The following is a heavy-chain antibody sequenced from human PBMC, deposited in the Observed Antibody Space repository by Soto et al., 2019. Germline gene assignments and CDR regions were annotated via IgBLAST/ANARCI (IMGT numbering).Heavy chain of an antibody. Sequence: PSETLSLTCAVYGGSFSGYYWSWIRHPPGKGLECIGEINHSGSTKYNPSLKSRVPIPVDTSKSQFSLKLSSVTAPAPAVYYCARGLYGSGWNWFDPWGQGTLVTVSS. J-gene: IGHJ5*02. CDR3: ARGLYGSGWNWFDP. CDR1: GGSFSGYY. D-gene: IGHD3-10*01. V-gene: IGHV4-34*01. CDR2: INHSGST.